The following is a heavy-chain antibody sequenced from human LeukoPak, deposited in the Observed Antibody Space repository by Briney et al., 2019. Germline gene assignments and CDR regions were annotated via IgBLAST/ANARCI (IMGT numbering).Heavy chain of an antibody. J-gene: IGHJ4*02. Sequence: PGGSLRLSCAASGFTFSQYAMNWVRQAPGKGLEWVSVISVSGGSTYYADSVKGRFTISRDNSKNTLYLQMNSLRAEDTAVYYCAKGRTGFSYGYGIDYWGQGTLVTVSS. CDR2: ISVSGGST. D-gene: IGHD5-18*01. CDR3: AKGRTGFSYGYGIDY. CDR1: GFTFSQYA. V-gene: IGHV3-23*01.